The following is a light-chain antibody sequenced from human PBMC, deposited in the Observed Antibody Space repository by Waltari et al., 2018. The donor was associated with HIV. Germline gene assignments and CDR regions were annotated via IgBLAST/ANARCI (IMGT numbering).Light chain of an antibody. V-gene: IGLV1-47*01. CDR2: RNN. J-gene: IGLJ3*02. CDR3: AAWDDSLNGPV. CDR1: SSNIGPNY. Sequence: QSVVTQPPSASATPGQRVTISCSGSSSNIGPNYVYWYNQLPGTAPKMLIYRNNQRPSGFPDRFSGSKSGTSASRAITGLRSEDEADYYCAAWDDSLNGPVFGGGTKLTV.